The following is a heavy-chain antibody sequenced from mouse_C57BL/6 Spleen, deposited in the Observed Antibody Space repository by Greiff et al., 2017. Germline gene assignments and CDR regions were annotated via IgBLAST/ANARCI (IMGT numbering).Heavy chain of an antibody. Sequence: QVQLQQSGPELVKPGASVKISCKASGYSFTSYYIHWVKQRPGQGLEWIGWIYPGSGNTKYNEKFKGKATLTADTSSSTAYLQLSSLTSEDSAVYYGARGGYYGSSYDWFAYWGQGTLVTVSA. J-gene: IGHJ3*01. CDR3: ARGGYYGSSYDWFAY. V-gene: IGHV1-66*01. D-gene: IGHD1-1*01. CDR1: GYSFTSYY. CDR2: IYPGSGNT.